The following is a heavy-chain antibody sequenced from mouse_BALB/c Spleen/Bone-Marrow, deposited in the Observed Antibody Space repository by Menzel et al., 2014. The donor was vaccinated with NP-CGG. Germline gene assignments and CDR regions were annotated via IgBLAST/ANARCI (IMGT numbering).Heavy chain of an antibody. CDR1: GYTFTSYW. Sequence: VQLQQSGAELVKPGASVKLSCKASGYTFTSYWMHWVKQRPGQGLEWIGEINPSNGRTNYNEKFMSKATLTVDKSSSTAYMQLSSLTSEDSAVHFCAGSELTGTTYWGQGTLVTVSP. J-gene: IGHJ3*01. V-gene: IGHV1S81*02. D-gene: IGHD4-1*01. CDR2: INPSNGRT. CDR3: AGSELTGTTY.